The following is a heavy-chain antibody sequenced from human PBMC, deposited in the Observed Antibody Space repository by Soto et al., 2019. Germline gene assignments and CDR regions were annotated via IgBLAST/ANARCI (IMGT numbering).Heavy chain of an antibody. CDR2: IYSGGST. V-gene: IGHV3-53*01. D-gene: IGHD3-22*01. CDR1: GFTVSSNY. J-gene: IGHJ3*02. Sequence: GGSLRLSCAASGFTVSSNYMSWVRQAPGKGLEWVSVIYSGGSTYYADSVKGRFTISRDNSKNTLYLQMNSLRAEDTAVYYCAREGYYYDSSGITGAFDIWGQGTMVTVSS. CDR3: AREGYYYDSSGITGAFDI.